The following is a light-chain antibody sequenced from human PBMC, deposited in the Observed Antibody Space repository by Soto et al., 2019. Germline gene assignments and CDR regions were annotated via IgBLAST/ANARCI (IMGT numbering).Light chain of an antibody. CDR2: AAS. J-gene: IGKJ1*01. Sequence: DIQMTQSPSSLSASVGDRVTITCRASQGISNFVNWYQQKPGKAPNLLIYAASSLRRGVPSRFSGRGSGTDFTLTISSLQPEDFAVYYCQQRSNWPPRTFGQGTKVDIK. V-gene: IGKV1-39*01. CDR3: QQRSNWPPRT. CDR1: QGISNF.